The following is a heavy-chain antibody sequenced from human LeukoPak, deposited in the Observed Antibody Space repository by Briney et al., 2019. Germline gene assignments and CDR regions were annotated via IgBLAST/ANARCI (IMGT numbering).Heavy chain of an antibody. CDR3: ARSTRTTVTTFSEFGY. J-gene: IGHJ4*02. Sequence: GGSLRLSCAASGFTFSSYSMNWVRQAPGKGLEWVSSISSSSSYIYYADSVKGRFTISRDNAKNSLYLQMNSPRAEDTAVYYCARSTRTTVTTFSEFGYWGQGTLVTVSS. CDR1: GFTFSSYS. CDR2: ISSSSSYI. D-gene: IGHD4-17*01. V-gene: IGHV3-21*01.